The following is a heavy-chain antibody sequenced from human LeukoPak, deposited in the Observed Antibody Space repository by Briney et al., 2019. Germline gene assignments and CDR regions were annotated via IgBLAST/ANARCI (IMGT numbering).Heavy chain of an antibody. V-gene: IGHV3-20*04. CDR3: ARGKRQYYDFWSGYYYYYYMDV. CDR1: GSTFDDYG. CDR2: INWNGGST. J-gene: IGHJ6*03. D-gene: IGHD3-3*01. Sequence: GGSLRLSCAASGSTFDDYGMSWVRQAPGKGLEWVSGINWNGGSTGYADSGKGRFTISRDNAKNSLYLQMNSLRAEDTALYYCARGKRQYYDFWSGYYYYYYMDVWGQGTTVTVSS.